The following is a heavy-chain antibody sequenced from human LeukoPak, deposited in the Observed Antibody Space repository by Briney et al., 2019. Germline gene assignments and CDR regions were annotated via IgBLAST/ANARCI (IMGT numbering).Heavy chain of an antibody. CDR2: ITVSGDTT. J-gene: IGHJ4*02. CDR3: AQGYSSGWFPY. Sequence: PGGSLRLSCAVSGFSVSSYGMSWVRQAPGKGLEWVSAITVSGDTTYYADSVKGRFIISRDNSKNMLYLQMNSLRAEDTAVYYCAQGYSSGWFPYWGQGTLVTVSS. D-gene: IGHD6-19*01. V-gene: IGHV3-23*01. CDR1: GFSVSSYG.